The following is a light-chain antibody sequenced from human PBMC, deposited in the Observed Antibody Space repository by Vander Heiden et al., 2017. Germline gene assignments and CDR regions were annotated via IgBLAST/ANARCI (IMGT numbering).Light chain of an antibody. CDR3: CSYGRTRILWV. V-gene: IGLV2-23*02. Sequence: QSALTQPASVSGSPGQSITISCTGTSSDVGSYNLVSWYQQHPGKAPKLMIYEVIKRPSGVSNRFSGSKSGNTASLTISGLQAEDEADYYCCSYGRTRILWVFGGGTKLTVL. CDR2: EVI. J-gene: IGLJ3*02. CDR1: SSDVGSYNL.